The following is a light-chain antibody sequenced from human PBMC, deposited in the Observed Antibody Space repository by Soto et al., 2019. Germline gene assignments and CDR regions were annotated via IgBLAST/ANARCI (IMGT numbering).Light chain of an antibody. V-gene: IGKV1-5*03. CDR3: LQYKRTST. Sequence: DIQMTQSPSTLSASVGDSVPISCRASQNFDSGLAWYQQKPGEAPKLLIYKASNLHSGVPSKFSGSGSRTEFTLTISGLQPEHFATYYCLQYKRTSTLGHGTQVEI. J-gene: IGKJ1*01. CDR2: KAS. CDR1: QNFDSG.